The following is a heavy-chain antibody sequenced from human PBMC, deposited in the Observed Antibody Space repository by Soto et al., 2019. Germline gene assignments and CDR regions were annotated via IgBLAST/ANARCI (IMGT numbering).Heavy chain of an antibody. V-gene: IGHV1-18*04. CDR2: ISAYNGNT. Sequence: GASVKVSCKASGYTLTSYGISWVRQAPGQGLEWMGWISAYNGNTNYAQKLQGRVTMTTDTSTSTAYMELRSLRSDDTAVYYCARAPRTTVTTYWFDPWGQGTLVTVSS. D-gene: IGHD4-17*01. CDR1: GYTLTSYG. CDR3: ARAPRTTVTTYWFDP. J-gene: IGHJ5*02.